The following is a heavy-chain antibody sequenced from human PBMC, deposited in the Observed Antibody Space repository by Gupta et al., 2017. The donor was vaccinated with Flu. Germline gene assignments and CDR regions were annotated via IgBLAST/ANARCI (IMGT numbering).Heavy chain of an antibody. CDR1: GYTFTGYY. D-gene: IGHD4-17*01. Sequence: QVQLVQSGAEVKKPAASVKVSCKASGYTFTGYYMHWVRQAPGQGLEWMGWINPNSGGTNYAQKFQGWVTMTRDTSISTAYMELSRLRSDDTAVYYCARVRYGDYGWFDPWGQGTLVTVSS. CDR3: ARVRYGDYGWFDP. J-gene: IGHJ5*02. V-gene: IGHV1-2*04. CDR2: INPNSGGT.